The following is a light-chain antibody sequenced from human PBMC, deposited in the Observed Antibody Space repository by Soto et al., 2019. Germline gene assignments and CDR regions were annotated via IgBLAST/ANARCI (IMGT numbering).Light chain of an antibody. CDR1: QSVFSS. V-gene: IGKV3-15*01. J-gene: IGKJ1*01. CDR3: QQYHNWPA. CDR2: GAA. Sequence: MTQSPSTLSASVRDRVTITCRASQSVFSSLAWYQQKPGQAPRLLIYGAATRATGIPARFSGSGSGTEFTLTISSLQSEDFAVYYCQQYHNWPAFGQGTKV.